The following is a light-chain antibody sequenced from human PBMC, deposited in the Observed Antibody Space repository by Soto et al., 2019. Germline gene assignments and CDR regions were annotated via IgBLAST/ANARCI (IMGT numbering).Light chain of an antibody. CDR3: CSYAGSSTYVV. Sequence: QSALTQPASVSGSPGQSITISCTGTSSDVVSYNLVSWYQQHPGKAPKLMIYEGSKGPSGVSNRFSGSKSGNTASLTISGLQAEDEADYYCCSYAGSSTYVVFGGGTKLTVL. CDR2: EGS. V-gene: IGLV2-23*01. CDR1: SSDVVSYNL. J-gene: IGLJ2*01.